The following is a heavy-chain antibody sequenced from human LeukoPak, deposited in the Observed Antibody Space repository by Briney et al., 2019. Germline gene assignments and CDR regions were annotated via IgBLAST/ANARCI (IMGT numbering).Heavy chain of an antibody. CDR3: AGSRLRGDY. D-gene: IGHD4-17*01. Sequence: SETLSLTCTVSGGSISSSSYYWSWIRQPPGKGLEWIGEINHDGSTNYNPSLKSRVTISVDTSKNQFSLKLSSVTAADTAVYYCAGSRLRGDYWGQGTLVTVSS. J-gene: IGHJ4*02. CDR1: GGSISSSSYY. V-gene: IGHV4-39*07. CDR2: INHDGST.